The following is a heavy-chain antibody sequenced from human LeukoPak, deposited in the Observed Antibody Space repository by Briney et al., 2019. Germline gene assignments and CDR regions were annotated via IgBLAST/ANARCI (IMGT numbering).Heavy chain of an antibody. V-gene: IGHV4-39*01. J-gene: IGHJ4*02. CDR2: IYYSGST. CDR3: ARAAYCGGDCYLFDY. D-gene: IGHD2-21*02. Sequence: SETLPLTCTVSSDSIYSSNYYWGWIRQPPGKGLEWIGSIYYSGSTYYNSSLKSRVTISVGTSKNQFSLKLSSLTAADTAVYYCARAAYCGGDCYLFDYWGQGTLVTVFS. CDR1: SDSIYSSNYY.